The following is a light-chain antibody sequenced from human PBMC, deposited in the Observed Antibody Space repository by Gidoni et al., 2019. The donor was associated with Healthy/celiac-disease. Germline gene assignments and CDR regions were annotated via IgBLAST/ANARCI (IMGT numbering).Light chain of an antibody. V-gene: IGKV1-39*01. CDR2: AAS. Sequence: DIQMTHSPSCLSASAGDRVTITCRASQSISSYLSWKQQKPGNARKHLIYAASSLQSGVPSRFSGGGSGADFTITISRQQPEDFATYCWQQGYSAPFTFGQGTRLEIK. CDR1: QSISSY. CDR3: QQGYSAPFT. J-gene: IGKJ5*01.